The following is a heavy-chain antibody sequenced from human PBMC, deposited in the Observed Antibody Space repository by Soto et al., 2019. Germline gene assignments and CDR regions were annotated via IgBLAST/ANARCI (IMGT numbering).Heavy chain of an antibody. V-gene: IGHV1-69*04. CDR3: ARDLGGQIVDY. Sequence: SVKVSCKASGGTFSSYIISWVRQAPGQGLEWMGRIIPILGIANYAQKFQGRVTITADKSTSTAYMELSSLRSEDTAVYYCARDLGGQIVDYWGQGTLVTVS. J-gene: IGHJ4*02. D-gene: IGHD1-26*01. CDR1: GGTFSSYI. CDR2: IIPILGIA.